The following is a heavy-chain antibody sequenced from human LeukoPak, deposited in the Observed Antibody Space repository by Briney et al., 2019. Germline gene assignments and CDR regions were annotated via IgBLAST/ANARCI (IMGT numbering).Heavy chain of an antibody. CDR3: ARCADFWSGYHPNYYYYYYMDV. D-gene: IGHD3-3*01. Sequence: PSETLSLTCTVSGGSISSYYWSWIRQPAGKGLEWIGRIYTSGSTNYNPSLKSRATMSVDTSKNQFSLKLSSVTAADTAVYYCARCADFWSGYHPNYYYYYYMDVWGKGTTVTVSS. CDR2: IYTSGST. CDR1: GGSISSYY. V-gene: IGHV4-4*07. J-gene: IGHJ6*03.